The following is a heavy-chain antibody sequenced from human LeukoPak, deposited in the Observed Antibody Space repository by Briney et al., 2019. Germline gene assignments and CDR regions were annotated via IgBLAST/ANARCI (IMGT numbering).Heavy chain of an antibody. CDR1: GFTFSSYS. J-gene: IGHJ4*02. Sequence: PGGSLRLSCAASGFTFSSYSMNWVRQAPGKGLEWVSYISSSSSTIYYADSVKGRFTIYRDSAKNSLYLQMNSLRAEDTAVYYCARGWTVGGYWGQGTLVTVSS. D-gene: IGHD4-23*01. CDR2: ISSSSSTI. V-gene: IGHV3-48*04. CDR3: ARGWTVGGY.